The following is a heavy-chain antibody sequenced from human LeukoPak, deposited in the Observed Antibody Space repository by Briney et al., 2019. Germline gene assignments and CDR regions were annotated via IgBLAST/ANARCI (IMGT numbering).Heavy chain of an antibody. CDR1: GFTFSSSG. CDR3: AKDHLEMITFGGVLATGPDY. D-gene: IGHD3-16*02. CDR2: ITYDGNYK. Sequence: PGRSLRLSCAASGFTFSSSGMHWVSQAPGKGLEWVAIITYDGNYKYYADSVKGRFTISRDKSKNTLYLQMNSVRAEDTAVYYCAKDHLEMITFGGVLATGPDYWGQGTLVTVSS. V-gene: IGHV3-30*18. J-gene: IGHJ4*02.